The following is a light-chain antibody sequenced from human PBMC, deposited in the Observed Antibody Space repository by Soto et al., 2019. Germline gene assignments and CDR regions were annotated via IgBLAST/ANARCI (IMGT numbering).Light chain of an antibody. Sequence: DGQLTQSPSPLSASVGDRVSISCRASRAITNHLNWYQQKPGKAPILLVYAASTLETGVPSRFSGSGSGTHFTLTIDNLQPEDVATYFCQQNYITPLTFGGGTKVEI. J-gene: IGKJ4*01. CDR1: RAITNH. CDR3: QQNYITPLT. CDR2: AAS. V-gene: IGKV1-39*01.